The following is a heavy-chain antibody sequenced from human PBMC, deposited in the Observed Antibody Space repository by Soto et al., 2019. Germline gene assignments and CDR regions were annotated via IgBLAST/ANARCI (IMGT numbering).Heavy chain of an antibody. V-gene: IGHV3-30*03. J-gene: IGHJ6*03. CDR2: ISYDGSNK. Sequence: QVQLVESGGGGVQPGRSLRLSCAASGFTFIKYGIHWVRQAPGKGLEWVAAISYDGSNKYYGDSVKGRFTISRDNSKNTLYLQMNSLRAEDSAVYFCARMGASHFYYMDVWGEGTTVTVSS. CDR3: ARMGASHFYYMDV. CDR1: GFTFIKYG. D-gene: IGHD3-16*01.